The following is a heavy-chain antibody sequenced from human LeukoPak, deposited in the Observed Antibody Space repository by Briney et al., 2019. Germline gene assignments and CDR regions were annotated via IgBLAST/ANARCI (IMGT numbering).Heavy chain of an antibody. J-gene: IGHJ4*02. CDR2: ISSSGSTI. CDR1: GFTFSSYE. Sequence: GGSLRLSCAASGFTFSSYEMNWVRQAPGKGLEWVSYISSSGSTIYYADSVKGRFTISRDNAKNSLYLQMNSLRAEDTAVYYCARDEPYDYVWGSYDYWGQGTLVTVSS. D-gene: IGHD3-16*01. V-gene: IGHV3-48*03. CDR3: ARDEPYDYVWGSYDY.